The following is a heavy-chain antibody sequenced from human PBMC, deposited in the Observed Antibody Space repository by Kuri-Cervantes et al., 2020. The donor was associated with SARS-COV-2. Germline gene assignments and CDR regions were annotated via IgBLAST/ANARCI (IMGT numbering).Heavy chain of an antibody. CDR2: LDTSGST. D-gene: IGHD5-18*01. J-gene: IGHJ5*02. CDR3: ARLGGYTSGYNWFDP. Sequence: TLSLTCAVSGVPVTGGTYSWAWVRQPAGKGLEWIGHLDTSGSTTYNPSLRGRVTISLDPSNNQVSLSLSSVTAADTAVYYCARLGGYTSGYNWFDPWGQGTLVTVSS. CDR1: GVPVTGGTYS. V-gene: IGHV4-61*09.